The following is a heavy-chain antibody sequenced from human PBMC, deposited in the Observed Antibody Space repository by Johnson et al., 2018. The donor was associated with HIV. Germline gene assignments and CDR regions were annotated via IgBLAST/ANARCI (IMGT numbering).Heavy chain of an antibody. CDR1: GFSFDDYA. Sequence: VQLVESGGVVVRPGGSLRLSCAASGFSFDDYAMHWVRQAPGNGLEWVSLIRWDGAITHYVDSVKGRFTISRDNSRNALFLEMKSLRPEDTALYYWARAEIYEGRVGDFAFDIWGRGQWSPSLQ. D-gene: IGHD3-10*01. V-gene: IGHV3-43D*03. CDR2: IRWDGAIT. CDR3: ARAEIYEGRVGDFAFDI. J-gene: IGHJ3*02.